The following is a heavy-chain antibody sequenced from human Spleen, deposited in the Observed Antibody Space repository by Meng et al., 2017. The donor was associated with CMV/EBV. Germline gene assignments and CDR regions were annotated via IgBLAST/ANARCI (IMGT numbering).Heavy chain of an antibody. CDR1: GGSISSYY. CDR3: SRDYCGGDCYSLGH. CDR2: IYYSGST. V-gene: IGHV4-59*01. D-gene: IGHD2-21*01. Sequence: GSLRLSCTVSGGSISSYYWSWIRQPPGKGLEWIGYIYYSGSTNYNPSLKSRVTMSVDTSRNQFSLTLSSVTAADTAVYYCSRDYCGGDCYSLGHWGQGSLVTVSS. J-gene: IGHJ1*01.